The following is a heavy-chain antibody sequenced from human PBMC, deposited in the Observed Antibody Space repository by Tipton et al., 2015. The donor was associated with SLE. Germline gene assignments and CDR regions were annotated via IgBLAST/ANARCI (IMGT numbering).Heavy chain of an antibody. CDR1: GGSFSGYY. D-gene: IGHD2-21*02. J-gene: IGHJ6*02. V-gene: IGHV4-34*01. Sequence: TLSLTCAVYGGSFSGYYWSWIRQPPGKGLEWIATMYYTGTTHYNPSLKSRVTISVDTSKNQFSLKLTSVTAPDTAVYYCARGMVTWRGAIIGVDVWGQGTTVNVSS. CDR3: ARGMVTWRGAIIGVDV. CDR2: MYYTGTT.